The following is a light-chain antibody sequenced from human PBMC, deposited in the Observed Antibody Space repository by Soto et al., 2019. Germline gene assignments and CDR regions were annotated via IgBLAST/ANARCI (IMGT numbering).Light chain of an antibody. V-gene: IGKV1-17*01. J-gene: IGKJ5*01. CDR3: LQHNSYPWT. CDR1: QDIRNT. CDR2: AAS. Sequence: IQMTQSPASLSASVGYRVAISARASQDIRNTLAWYQQTPGEAPKLLIFAASNLQSGVPSRFSGSGSVTDFTLAITGLQPEDFATYYCLQHNSYPWTFGQGTRLEI.